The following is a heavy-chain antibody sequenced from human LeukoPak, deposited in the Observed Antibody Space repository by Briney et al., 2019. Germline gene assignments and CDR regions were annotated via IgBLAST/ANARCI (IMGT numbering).Heavy chain of an antibody. CDR1: GGSFSGYY. CDR3: ARGYSSSWYYNWFDP. Sequence: PSETLSLTCAVYGGSFSGYYWSWIRQPPGKGLEWIGEINHSGSTYYNPSLKSRVTISVDTSKNQFSLKLSSVTAADTAVYHCARGYSSSWYYNWFDPWGQGTLVTVSS. V-gene: IGHV4-34*01. J-gene: IGHJ5*02. D-gene: IGHD6-13*01. CDR2: INHSGST.